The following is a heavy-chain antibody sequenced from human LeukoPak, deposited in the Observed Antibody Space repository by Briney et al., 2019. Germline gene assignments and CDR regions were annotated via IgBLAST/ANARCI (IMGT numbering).Heavy chain of an antibody. J-gene: IGHJ6*02. D-gene: IGHD6-19*01. CDR2: IIPIFGTA. CDR3: ARDPIAVTYYYYGMDV. V-gene: IGHV1-69*06. CDR1: GGTFSSYA. Sequence: SVKVSCKASGGTFSSYAISWVRQAPGQGLEWMGGIIPIFGTANYAQKFQGRVTITADKSTSTAYMELSSLRSEDTAVYYCARDPIAVTYYYYGMDVWGQGTTVTVSS.